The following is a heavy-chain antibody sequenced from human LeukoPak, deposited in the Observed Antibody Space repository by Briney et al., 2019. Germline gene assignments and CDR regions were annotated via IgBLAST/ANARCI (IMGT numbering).Heavy chain of an antibody. Sequence: GGSLRLSCAASGFTFSSYSMNWVRQAPGKGLEWVSSISSSSSYIYYADSVKGRLTISRDNAKNSLYLQMNSLRAEDTAVYYCARDYGIAAAGTNDYWGQGTLVTVSS. CDR2: ISSSSSYI. V-gene: IGHV3-21*01. CDR1: GFTFSSYS. J-gene: IGHJ4*02. D-gene: IGHD6-13*01. CDR3: ARDYGIAAAGTNDY.